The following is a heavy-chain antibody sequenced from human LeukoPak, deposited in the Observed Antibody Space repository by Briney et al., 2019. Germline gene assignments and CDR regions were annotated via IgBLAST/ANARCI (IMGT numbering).Heavy chain of an antibody. CDR2: ISSSGSTI. V-gene: IGHV3-11*04. J-gene: IGHJ5*02. D-gene: IGHD3-9*01. CDR3: ARLISRYYDILTTNWFDP. Sequence: KPGGSQRLSCAASGFTFSDYYMSWIRQAPGKGQEWVSYISSSGSTIYYADSVKGRFTISRDNAKNSLYLQMNSLRAEDTAVYYCARLISRYYDILTTNWFDPWGQGTLVTVSS. CDR1: GFTFSDYY.